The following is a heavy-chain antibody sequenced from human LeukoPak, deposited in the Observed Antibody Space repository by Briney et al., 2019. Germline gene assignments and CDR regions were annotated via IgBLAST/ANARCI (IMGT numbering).Heavy chain of an antibody. Sequence: ASVKVSCKASGYTLTEYSITWVRQAPGQGLEWMGWISPYTGDTIHAQILQGRVAITTDPSTSTAYMELSSLRSDDTAVYFCARLAFSDGYDLTSDWGQGTLVTVSS. D-gene: IGHD1-1*01. CDR2: ISPYTGDT. J-gene: IGHJ4*02. CDR3: ARLAFSDGYDLTSD. CDR1: GYTLTEYS. V-gene: IGHV1-18*01.